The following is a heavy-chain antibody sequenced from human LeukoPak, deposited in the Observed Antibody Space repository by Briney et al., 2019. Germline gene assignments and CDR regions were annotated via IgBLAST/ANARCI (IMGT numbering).Heavy chain of an antibody. V-gene: IGHV1-69*13. CDR3: ARGIVDYGDYVGLFDY. CDR1: GGTFSSYA. D-gene: IGHD4-17*01. CDR2: IIPIFGTA. J-gene: IGHJ4*02. Sequence: ASVKVSCKASGGTFSSYAISWVRQAPGQGLEWMGGIIPIFGTANYAQKFQGRVTITADESTSTAYMELSSLRSEDTAVYYCARGIVDYGDYVGLFDYWGQGTLVTVSS.